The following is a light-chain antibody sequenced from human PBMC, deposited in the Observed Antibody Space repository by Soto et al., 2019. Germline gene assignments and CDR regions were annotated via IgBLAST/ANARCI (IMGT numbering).Light chain of an antibody. CDR3: SSYTSSSTGV. V-gene: IGLV2-14*01. CDR1: SSDGGGYNY. J-gene: IGLJ1*01. CDR2: EVS. Sequence: QSVLTQPASVSGSPGQSITISCTGTSSDGGGYNYVSWYQQHPGKAPKHMIYEVSNRPSGVSNRFSGSKSGNTASLTISGLQAEDEADYYCSSYTSSSTGVFGTGTTVTVL.